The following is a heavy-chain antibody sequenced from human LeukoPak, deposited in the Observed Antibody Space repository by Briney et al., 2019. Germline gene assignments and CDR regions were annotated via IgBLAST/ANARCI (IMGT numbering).Heavy chain of an antibody. CDR3: ARRGGSLVFDY. CDR2: INPSGGYT. Sequence: ALVTVSFKSSGYPFTNYYIHWVRQAPRQGLEWMGVINPSGGYTTYAQEFQGRVTMTSDTSTSTLYMELSSLTSEDTAIYYCARRGGSLVFDYWGQGTLVTVPS. J-gene: IGHJ4*02. D-gene: IGHD3-10*01. V-gene: IGHV1-46*01. CDR1: GYPFTNYY.